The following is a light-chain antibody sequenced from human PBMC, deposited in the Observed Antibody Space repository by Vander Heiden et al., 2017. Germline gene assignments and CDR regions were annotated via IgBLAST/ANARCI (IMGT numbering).Light chain of an antibody. CDR2: LAS. J-gene: IGKJ2*01. CDR1: QSISSY. Sequence: DIQMTQSPSSLSASIGDRVTITCRAGQSISSYLNWYQQKPGRDPKLLIYLASSLQSAVPSRFSGSGYGTDFTLTISSLQPEDFATYYCQQSYSTPMFTFGQGTKLEIK. CDR3: QQSYSTPMFT. V-gene: IGKV1-39*01.